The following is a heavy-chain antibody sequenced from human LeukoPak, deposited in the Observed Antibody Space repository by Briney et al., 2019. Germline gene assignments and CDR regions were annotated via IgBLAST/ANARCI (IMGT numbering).Heavy chain of an antibody. CDR3: AKSSAAAAGTGEYYYYGMDV. CDR1: GFTFSSYG. V-gene: IGHV3-30*02. D-gene: IGHD6-13*01. CDR2: IRYDGSNK. J-gene: IGHJ6*02. Sequence: GGSLRLSCAASGFTFSSYGMHWVRQAPGKGLEWVAFIRYDGSNKYYADFVKGRFTISRDNSKNTLYLQMNSLRAEDTAVYYCAKSSAAAAGTGEYYYYGMDVWGQGTTVTVSS.